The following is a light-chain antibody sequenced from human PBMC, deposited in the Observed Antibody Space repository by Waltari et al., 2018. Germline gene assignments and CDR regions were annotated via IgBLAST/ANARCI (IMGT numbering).Light chain of an antibody. CDR1: QTINNW. V-gene: IGKV1-5*03. Sequence: MTQSPATLSASVGDRVTITCRVSQTINNWLAWYQQKPGKAPQLLIQRASVLQSGVPSRFIGSGSGTDFTLTISSLQADDFATYYCQQYETYSPYTFGQGTKVDLK. CDR3: QQYETYSPYT. CDR2: RAS. J-gene: IGKJ2*01.